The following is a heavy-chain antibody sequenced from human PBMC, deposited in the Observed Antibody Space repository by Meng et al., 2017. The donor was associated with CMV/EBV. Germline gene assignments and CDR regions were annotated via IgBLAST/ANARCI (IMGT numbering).Heavy chain of an antibody. V-gene: IGHV3-30*02. CDR3: AKDQGEVEYYYGSVEYTPDDYYFDY. Sequence: GGSLRLSCAASGFTFSSYGMHWVRQAPGKGLEWVAFIRYDGSNKYYADSVKGRFTISRDNSKNTLYLQMNSLRAEDTAVYYCAKDQGEVEYYYGSVEYTPDDYYFDYWGQGTLVTVLL. CDR1: GFTFSSYG. D-gene: IGHD3-10*01. CDR2: IRYDGSNK. J-gene: IGHJ4*02.